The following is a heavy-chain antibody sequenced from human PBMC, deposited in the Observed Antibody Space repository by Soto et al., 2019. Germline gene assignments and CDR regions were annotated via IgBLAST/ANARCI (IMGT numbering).Heavy chain of an antibody. V-gene: IGHV3-30-3*01. CDR3: ASLRSGSYASDI. CDR1: GFTFSSYT. D-gene: IGHD1-26*01. J-gene: IGHJ3*02. CDR2: ISFDGSKK. Sequence: PGGSLRLSCAASGFTFSSYTMHWVRQAPGKGLEWVATISFDGSKKDYADSVKGRFTISRDNSKNTLYLQVNSLTPEDTAVYYCASLRSGSYASDIWGQGTMVTVSS.